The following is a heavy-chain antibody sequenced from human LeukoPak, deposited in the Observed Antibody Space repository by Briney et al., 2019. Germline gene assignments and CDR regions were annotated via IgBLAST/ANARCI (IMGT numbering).Heavy chain of an antibody. V-gene: IGHV3-11*01. CDR1: AFTFSDYY. J-gene: IGHJ6*02. CDR2: ISSSGSIM. CDR3: ARGGGLDV. D-gene: IGHD3-16*01. Sequence: GGSLRLSCAASAFTFSDYYMGWIRQAPGKGLEWVSYISSSGSIMYYADSVKGRFTISRDNAKNSLYLQMNSLRAEDTAVYYCARGGGLDVWGQGATVTVSS.